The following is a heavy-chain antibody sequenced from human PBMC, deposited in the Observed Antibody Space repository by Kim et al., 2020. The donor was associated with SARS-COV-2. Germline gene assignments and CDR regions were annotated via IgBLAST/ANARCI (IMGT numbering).Heavy chain of an antibody. V-gene: IGHV1-2*05. J-gene: IGHJ4*02. CDR1: GYTFTGYY. CDR2: INPNTGGT. D-gene: IGHD4-17*01. CDR3: ARGAPHDYGDYLYYFDY. Sequence: ASVKVSCKASGYTFTGYYMHWVRQAPGQGLEWMGRINPNTGGTNYAQKFQGRVTMTSDTPISTAYMELSRLRSDDTVVYYCARGAPHDYGDYLYYFDYWGQGTLVTVSS.